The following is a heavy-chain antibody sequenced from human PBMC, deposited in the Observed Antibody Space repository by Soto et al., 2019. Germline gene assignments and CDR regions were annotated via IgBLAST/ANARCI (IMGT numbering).Heavy chain of an antibody. V-gene: IGHV1-69*04. CDR3: ARDLTSGTTPFDY. Sequence: SVKVSCKASGGTFSSYTISWVRQAPGQGLEWMGRIIPILGIANYAQKFQGRVTITADKSTSTAYMELSSLRSEDTAVYYCARDLTSGTTPFDYWGQGTLVTVSS. CDR2: IIPILGIA. CDR1: GGTFSSYT. D-gene: IGHD1-7*01. J-gene: IGHJ4*02.